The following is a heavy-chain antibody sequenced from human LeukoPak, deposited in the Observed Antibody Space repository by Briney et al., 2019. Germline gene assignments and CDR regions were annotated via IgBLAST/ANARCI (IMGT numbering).Heavy chain of an antibody. J-gene: IGHJ5*02. CDR1: GFTFSSYA. V-gene: IGHV3-30*04. Sequence: GGFLRLSCAASGFTFSSYAMHWVRRAPGKGLEWVAVISYDGSNKYYADSVKGRFTISRDNSKNTLYLQMNSLRAEDTAVYYCARERYCSSTSCYGWNPFANWFDPWGQGPLVTVSS. CDR2: ISYDGSNK. CDR3: ARERYCSSTSCYGWNPFANWFDP. D-gene: IGHD2-2*01.